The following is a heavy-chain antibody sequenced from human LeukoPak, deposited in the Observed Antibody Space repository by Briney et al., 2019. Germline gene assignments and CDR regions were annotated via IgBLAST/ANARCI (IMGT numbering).Heavy chain of an antibody. CDR3: ARNDYASSSGYDF. J-gene: IGHJ4*02. CDR2: ISSGSDHI. V-gene: IGHV3-21*01. CDR1: GFTFSTYS. Sequence: GGSLRLSCAASGFTFSTYSMDWVRQAPGKGLEWVSSISSGSDHIYYADSVKGRFTISRDNAKNSLYLQVDSLRAEDTAVFFCARNDYASSSGYDFWGQGTLVTVSS. D-gene: IGHD6-6*01.